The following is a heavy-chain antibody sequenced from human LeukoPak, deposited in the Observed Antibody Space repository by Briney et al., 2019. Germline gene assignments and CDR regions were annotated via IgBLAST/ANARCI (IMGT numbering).Heavy chain of an antibody. CDR1: GGSFSGYY. CDR3: ARGMRYCSGGSCPPLDY. D-gene: IGHD2-15*01. V-gene: IGHV4-34*01. Sequence: PSETLSHTCAVYGGSFSGYYWSWIRQPPGKGLEWIGEISHSGSTNYNPSLKSRVTISVDTSKNQFSLKLSSVTAADTAVYYCARGMRYCSGGSCPPLDYWGQGTLVTVSS. J-gene: IGHJ4*02. CDR2: ISHSGST.